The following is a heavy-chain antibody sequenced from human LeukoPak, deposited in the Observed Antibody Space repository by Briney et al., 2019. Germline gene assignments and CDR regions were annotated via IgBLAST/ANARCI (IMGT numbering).Heavy chain of an antibody. CDR1: GFNFRSYS. V-gene: IGHV3-48*01. CDR2: ISSLSGTI. J-gene: IGHJ4*02. CDR3: VRDQGGAVSY. D-gene: IGHD3-16*01. Sequence: GGSLRLSCAASGFNFRSYSMNWVRQAPGKGLEWVSYISSLSGTIYYADSVKGRFIISRDNAKSSLFLQMNSLIAGDTSVYYCVRDQGGAVSYWGQGTLVTVSS.